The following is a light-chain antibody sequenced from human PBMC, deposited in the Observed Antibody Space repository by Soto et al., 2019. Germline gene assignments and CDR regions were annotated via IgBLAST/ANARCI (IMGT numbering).Light chain of an antibody. CDR1: QSVSNY. CDR3: QQRSNWPPDYT. J-gene: IGKJ3*01. Sequence: EIVLTQSPATLSLSPGERATLSCRASQSVSNYLAWYQQKPGQAPRLLIYAASSRATGIPARFSGSGSGTDFTLTISSLEPEDFAVYYCQQRSNWPPDYTFGPGTKVDIK. CDR2: AAS. V-gene: IGKV3-11*01.